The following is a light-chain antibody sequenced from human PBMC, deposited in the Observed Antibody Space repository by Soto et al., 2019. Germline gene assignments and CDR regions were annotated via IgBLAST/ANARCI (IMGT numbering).Light chain of an antibody. J-gene: IGKJ2*03. V-gene: IGKV3-20*01. CDR3: QQYGSSKYS. CDR1: QSISRAY. CDR2: ATS. Sequence: EIVLTQSPGTLSLSPGETATLSCGASQSISRAYLAWYQQKLGQAPRLLIYATSSRATGVPDRFSGSGSGTDFTLTITRLGPEDFAVYYCQQYGSSKYSFGQGTKLEIK.